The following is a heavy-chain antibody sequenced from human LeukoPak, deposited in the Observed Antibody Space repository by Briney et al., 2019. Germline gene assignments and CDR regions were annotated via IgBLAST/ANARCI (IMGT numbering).Heavy chain of an antibody. CDR1: GFTFSSYS. D-gene: IGHD6-19*01. J-gene: IGHJ5*02. CDR3: AREASSIAVAGT. Sequence: GGSLRLSCAASGFTFSSYSMNWVRQAPGKGLEWVSSISSSSSHIYYADSVKGRFTISRDNAKNSLYLQMNSLRAEDTAVYYCAREASSIAVAGTWGQGTLVTVSS. CDR2: ISSSSSHI. V-gene: IGHV3-21*04.